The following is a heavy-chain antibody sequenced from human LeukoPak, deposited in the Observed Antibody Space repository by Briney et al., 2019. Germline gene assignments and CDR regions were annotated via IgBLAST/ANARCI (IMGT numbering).Heavy chain of an antibody. V-gene: IGHV3-74*01. CDR2: VNSDGSAT. D-gene: IGHD2/OR15-2a*01. CDR1: GFVFTKYW. CDR3: TSFYETN. Sequence: GGSLRLSCAASGFVFTKYWMHWVRQAPGKGLVWVSHVNSDGSATSYADSVKGRFTISRDNAKNTVYLHMNSLRVEDTAVYYCTSFYETNWGQGTLVTVSS. J-gene: IGHJ4*02.